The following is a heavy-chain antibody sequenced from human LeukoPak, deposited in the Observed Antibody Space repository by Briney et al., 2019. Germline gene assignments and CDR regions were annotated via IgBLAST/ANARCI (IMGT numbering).Heavy chain of an antibody. V-gene: IGHV1-2*04. J-gene: IGHJ5*02. CDR1: VCTFTGSY. Sequence: ASVKVSCKASVCTFTGSYMHGVRQAPGQGLEWMGWINPDSGGTNYAQKFQGWVTMTRDTSISTAYMELSRPRSDDTAVYYCAGARMVRGVISSWFDPWGQGTLVTVSS. CDR2: INPDSGGT. D-gene: IGHD3-10*01. CDR3: AGARMVRGVISSWFDP.